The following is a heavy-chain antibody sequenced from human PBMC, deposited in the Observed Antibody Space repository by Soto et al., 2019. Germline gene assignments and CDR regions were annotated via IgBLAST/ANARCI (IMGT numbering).Heavy chain of an antibody. D-gene: IGHD3-10*01. Sequence: SETLSLTCNVSGGPIKTGDYYWNWIRQPPGKGLEWIGYVFYSGATNYSPSLKSRAAISMDTSKNQFSLSLTSVTAADTAVYYFARAGFSYGLLFFWGQGIRVTVSS. CDR2: VFYSGAT. CDR1: GGPIKTGDYY. J-gene: IGHJ4*02. CDR3: ARAGFSYGLLFF. V-gene: IGHV4-30-4*01.